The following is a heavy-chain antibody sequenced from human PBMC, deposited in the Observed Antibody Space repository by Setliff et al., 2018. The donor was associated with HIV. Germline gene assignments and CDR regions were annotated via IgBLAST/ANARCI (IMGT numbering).Heavy chain of an antibody. D-gene: IGHD3-3*02. CDR3: TRKLAPGHGMDV. CDR1: GFTFSAHG. J-gene: IGHJ6*02. Sequence: PGGSLRLSCAASGFTFSAHGMHRVRQAPGKGLEWVAFINYAESSEYYVDSVKGRVTISRDNAKNTLYLQMDSLRVEDTTVYYCTRKLAPGHGMDVWGQGTTVTVSS. CDR2: INYAESSE. V-gene: IGHV3-30*02.